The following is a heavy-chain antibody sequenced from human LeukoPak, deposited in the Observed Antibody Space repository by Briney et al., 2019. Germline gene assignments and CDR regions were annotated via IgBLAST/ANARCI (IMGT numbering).Heavy chain of an antibody. D-gene: IGHD3-10*01. V-gene: IGHV3-7*01. J-gene: IGHJ6*03. CDR1: AFTFSQYW. CDR3: ARAGRGVDSFYFYMDV. Sequence: PGGSLRLSCTASAFTFSQYWMSWLRQAPGKGLEWVAKLKHDGSEKQDGREKNYVDSVKGRFTISRDNAKKSLYLQINSLRPEDTAVYYCARAGRGVDSFYFYMDVWGKGTTVTVSS. CDR2: LKHDGSEKQDGREK.